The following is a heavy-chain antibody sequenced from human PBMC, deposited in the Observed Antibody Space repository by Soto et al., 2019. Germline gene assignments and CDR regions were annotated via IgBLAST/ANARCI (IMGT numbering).Heavy chain of an antibody. V-gene: IGHV1-3*01. CDR3: AAAAGFGELLEIDY. CDR2: INAGNGNT. Sequence: ASVKVSCKASGYTFSSYALHWVRQAPGQRLEWMGWINAGNGNTKYSKKFQGRVTITRDTSASTAYMELSSLRSEDTAVYYCAAAAGFGELLEIDYWGQGTLVTVSS. CDR1: GYTFSSYA. D-gene: IGHD3-10*01. J-gene: IGHJ4*02.